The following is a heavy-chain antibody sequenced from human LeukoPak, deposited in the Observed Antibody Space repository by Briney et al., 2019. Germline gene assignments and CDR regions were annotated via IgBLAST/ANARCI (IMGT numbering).Heavy chain of an antibody. CDR3: ARDGPDTAMVYYFDY. CDR1: GFTFSSYE. V-gene: IGHV3-48*03. J-gene: IGHJ4*02. D-gene: IGHD5-18*01. Sequence: GGSLRLSCAASGFTFSSYEMNWVRQAPGKGLEWVSYISSSGSTMYYADSVKGRFTISRDNAKNSLYLQMNSLRAEDTAVYYCARDGPDTAMVYYFDYWGQGTLVTVSS. CDR2: ISSSGSTM.